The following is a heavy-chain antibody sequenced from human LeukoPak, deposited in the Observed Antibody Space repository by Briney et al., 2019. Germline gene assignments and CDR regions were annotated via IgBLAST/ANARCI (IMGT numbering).Heavy chain of an antibody. Sequence: KPSETLSLTCTVSGGSIRSYYWRWIREPPAKGLEWIGDSYHSGNTNYNPSHYYPSLKSRVTISVDTSKNQFCLRLSSVTAADTAAYYCARHSSTKWYTFDCWGQGTLVTVSS. CDR1: GGSIRSYY. CDR2: SYHSGNT. D-gene: IGHD2-2*02. CDR3: ARHSSTKWYTFDC. J-gene: IGHJ4*02. V-gene: IGHV4-59*08.